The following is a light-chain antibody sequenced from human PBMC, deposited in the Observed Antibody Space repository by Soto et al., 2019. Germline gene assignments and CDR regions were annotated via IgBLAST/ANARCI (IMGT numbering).Light chain of an antibody. CDR3: QQTSSFPRT. Sequence: DIQMTQSPSSVSASVGDRVTITCRASQAISNWLVWYQQKAGEAPKLLIYAASTLQSEVPSRFSGSGSGTEFSLTISSLQPEDFATYHCQQTSSFPRTFGGGTKVEI. V-gene: IGKV1-12*01. CDR1: QAISNW. CDR2: AAS. J-gene: IGKJ4*01.